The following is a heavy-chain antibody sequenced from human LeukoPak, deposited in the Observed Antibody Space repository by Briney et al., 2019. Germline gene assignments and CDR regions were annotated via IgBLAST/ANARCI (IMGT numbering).Heavy chain of an antibody. V-gene: IGHV3-7*01. CDR1: RFTFSNYW. D-gene: IGHD2-21*02. CDR2: INQDGSKK. J-gene: IGHJ4*02. Sequence: GGSLRLSCVASRFTFSNYWRRWVRQAPGKGLEWVANINQDGSKKPYADSMKGRFTISRDNAKESLYLQLNSLRADDTAVYYCAKWGPHCVGDYCPALDSWGQGTLVTVSS. CDR3: AKWGPHCVGDYCPALDS.